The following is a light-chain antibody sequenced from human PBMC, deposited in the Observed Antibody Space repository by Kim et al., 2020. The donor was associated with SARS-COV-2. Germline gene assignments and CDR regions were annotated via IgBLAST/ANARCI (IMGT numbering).Light chain of an antibody. CDR3: QAWDSRIGGA. Sequence: SSELTQPPSVSVSPGQTASITCTGDKLGDKYACWYQQKPGQSPVLVIYQDSKRPSGIPERFSGSNSGNTATLTISGTQAMEEADYYCQAWDSRIGGAFGT. V-gene: IGLV3-1*01. CDR2: QDS. CDR1: KLGDKY. J-gene: IGLJ1*01.